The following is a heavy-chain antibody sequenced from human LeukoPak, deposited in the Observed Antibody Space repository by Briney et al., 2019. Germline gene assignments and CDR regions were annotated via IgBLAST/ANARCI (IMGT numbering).Heavy chain of an antibody. CDR2: ISYDGSNK. CDR3: AKKELALDY. Sequence: GGSLRLSCAASGFTFSSDGMHWVRQAPGKGLERVAVISYDGSNKYYADSVKGRFTISRDNSKNTLYLQMNNLRAENTAVYYCAKKELALDYWGQGTLVTVSS. D-gene: IGHD1-1*01. V-gene: IGHV3-30*18. CDR1: GFTFSSDG. J-gene: IGHJ4*02.